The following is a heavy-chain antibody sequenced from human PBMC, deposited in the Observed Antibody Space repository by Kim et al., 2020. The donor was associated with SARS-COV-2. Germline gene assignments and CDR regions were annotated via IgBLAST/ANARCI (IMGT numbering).Heavy chain of an antibody. V-gene: IGHV4-30-2*01. Sequence: SETLSLTCAVSGGSMSSGSYSWTWIRQPPGKGLEWIGGFYTSESTYYNPSLKSRAAISVDRSKNQFSLNLSSVTAADTATYYCARGFCSGGSCYSGWYFDLWGRGTLVVVSS. D-gene: IGHD2-15*01. CDR1: GGSMSSGSYS. CDR3: ARGFCSGGSCYSGWYFDL. J-gene: IGHJ2*01. CDR2: FYTSEST.